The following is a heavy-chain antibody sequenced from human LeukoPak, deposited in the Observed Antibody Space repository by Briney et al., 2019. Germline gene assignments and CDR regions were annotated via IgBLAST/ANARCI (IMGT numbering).Heavy chain of an antibody. J-gene: IGHJ4*02. CDR2: ISSSGSTI. CDR1: GFTFSSYE. CDR3: ARIYGDYAWYYFDY. Sequence: GGSLRLSCAASGFTFSSYEMNWVRQAPGKGLEWVSYISSSGSTIYYADSVKGRFTISRDNAKNSLYLQMNSLRAEDTAVYYCARIYGDYAWYYFDYWGQGTLVTVSS. D-gene: IGHD4-17*01. V-gene: IGHV3-48*03.